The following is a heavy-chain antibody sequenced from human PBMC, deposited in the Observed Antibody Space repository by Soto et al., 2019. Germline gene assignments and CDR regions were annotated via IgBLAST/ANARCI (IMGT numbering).Heavy chain of an antibody. J-gene: IGHJ5*02. CDR2: INHSGST. CDR1: GGSFSGYY. D-gene: IGHD2-2*01. Sequence: LSLTCAVYGGSFSGYYWSWIRQPPGKGLEWIGEINHSGSTNYNPSLKSRVTISVDTSKNQFSLKLSSVTAADTAVYYCARRVRASCCQACNWFDPWGQGTLVTVSS. CDR3: ARRVRASCCQACNWFDP. V-gene: IGHV4-34*01.